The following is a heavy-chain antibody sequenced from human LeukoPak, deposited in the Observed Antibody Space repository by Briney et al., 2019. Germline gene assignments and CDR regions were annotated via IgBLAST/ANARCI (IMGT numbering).Heavy chain of an antibody. CDR1: GGSFSGYY. V-gene: IGHV4-34*01. CDR3: ASLDTAMVTTPYFDH. CDR2: INHSGST. D-gene: IGHD5-18*01. J-gene: IGHJ4*02. Sequence: PSETLSLTCAVYGGSFSGYYWSWIRQPPGKGLEWIGEINHSGSTNYNPSLKSRVTISVDMSKNQFSLKLSSVTAADTAVYYCASLDTAMVTTPYFDHWGQGTLVTVSS.